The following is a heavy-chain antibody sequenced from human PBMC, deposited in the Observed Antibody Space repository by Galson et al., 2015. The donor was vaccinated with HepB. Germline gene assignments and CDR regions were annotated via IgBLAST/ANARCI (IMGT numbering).Heavy chain of an antibody. CDR2: IWYDGSNK. D-gene: IGHD2/OR15-2a*01. V-gene: IGHV3-33*01. J-gene: IGHJ4*02. CDR1: GFTFSSYG. Sequence: SLRLSCAASGFTFSSYGMHWVRQAPGKGLEWVAVIWYDGSNKYYRDSVKGRFTISRDNSKNTLYLQMNGLRAEDTARYYCVRGTTAPDYWAQGTLVTVSS. CDR3: VRGTTAPDY.